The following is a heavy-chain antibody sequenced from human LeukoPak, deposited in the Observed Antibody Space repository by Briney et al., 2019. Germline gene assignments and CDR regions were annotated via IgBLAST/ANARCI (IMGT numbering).Heavy chain of an antibody. D-gene: IGHD1-7*01. V-gene: IGHV3-23*01. CDR2: ISGSGGST. J-gene: IGHJ4*02. CDR3: AKDQDWNYEEGYFDY. CDR1: GFTFSSYA. Sequence: PGGSLRLSCAASGFTFSSYAKSWVRQAPGKGLEWVSAISGSGGSTYYADSVKGRFTISRDNSKNTLYLQMNSLRAEDTAVYYCAKDQDWNYEEGYFDYWGQGTLVTVSS.